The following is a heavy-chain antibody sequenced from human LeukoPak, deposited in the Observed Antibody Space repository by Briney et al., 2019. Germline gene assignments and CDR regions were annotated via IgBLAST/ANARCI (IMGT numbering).Heavy chain of an antibody. CDR2: INPSGGST. V-gene: IGHV1-46*01. Sequence: ASVKVSCKASGYTFTSYDINWVRQAPGQGLEWMGIINPSGGSTSYAQKFQGRVTMTRDTSTSTVYMELSSLSSEDTAVYYCARGLKGSSGWYGVDYWGQGTLVTVSS. CDR3: ARGLKGSSGWYGVDY. CDR1: GYTFTSYD. D-gene: IGHD6-19*01. J-gene: IGHJ4*02.